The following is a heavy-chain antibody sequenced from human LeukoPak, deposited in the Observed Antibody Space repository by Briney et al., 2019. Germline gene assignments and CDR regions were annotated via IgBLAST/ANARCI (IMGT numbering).Heavy chain of an antibody. D-gene: IGHD2-8*02. CDR2: VSQTGSGIT. Sequence: SETRSLTCGVYGGSFTGYWSWIRQPPGKGLEWIGEVSQTGSGITNYNPSFKSRVTISADTSKSQFALELASVTAADTAIYYCARVPLYWQDPFDFWGQGTLVTVSS. CDR3: ARVPLYWQDPFDF. J-gene: IGHJ4*02. CDR1: GGSFTGY. V-gene: IGHV4-34*01.